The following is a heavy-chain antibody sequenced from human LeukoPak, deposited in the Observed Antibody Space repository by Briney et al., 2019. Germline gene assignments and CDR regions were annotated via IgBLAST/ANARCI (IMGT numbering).Heavy chain of an antibody. D-gene: IGHD2-15*01. CDR2: ISGGGGST. V-gene: IGHV3-23*01. Sequence: GGSLGLSCAASGFTFSSYAMSWVRQAPGKGLEWVSAISGGGGSTYYADSVKGRFTISRDNSKNTLYLQMNSLRAEDTAVYYCATSLGYCSGGSCPPSYWGQGSLVTVSS. CDR1: GFTFSSYA. CDR3: ATSLGYCSGGSCPPSY. J-gene: IGHJ4*02.